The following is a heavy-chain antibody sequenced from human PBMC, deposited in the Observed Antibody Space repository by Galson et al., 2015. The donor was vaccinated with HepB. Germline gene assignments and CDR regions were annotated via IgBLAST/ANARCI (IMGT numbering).Heavy chain of an antibody. J-gene: IGHJ6*02. CDR2: IYSGGRT. V-gene: IGHV3-53*01. Sequence: SLRLSCAASGFTVSNNYMSWVRQAPGKGLEWVSAIYSGGRTYYADSVKGRFTISRDNSKNTLYLQMNSLRAEDTAVYYCATVYYSGSGSYLFSRGYYYGMDVWGQGTNVIVSS. CDR3: ATVYYSGSGSYLFSRGYYYGMDV. CDR1: GFTVSNNY. D-gene: IGHD3-10*01.